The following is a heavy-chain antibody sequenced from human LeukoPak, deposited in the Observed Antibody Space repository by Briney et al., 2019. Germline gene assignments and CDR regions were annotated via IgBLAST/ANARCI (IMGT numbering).Heavy chain of an antibody. CDR3: ARDRDYGGSDAFDI. CDR2: IYHSGST. J-gene: IGHJ3*02. Sequence: SQTLSLTCAVSGGSISSGGYSWSWIRQPPGKGLEWIGYIYHSGSTYYSPSLKSRVTISVDRSKNQFSLKLSSVTAADTAVYYCARDRDYGGSDAFDIWGQGTMVTVSS. D-gene: IGHD4-23*01. V-gene: IGHV4-30-2*01. CDR1: GGSISSGGYS.